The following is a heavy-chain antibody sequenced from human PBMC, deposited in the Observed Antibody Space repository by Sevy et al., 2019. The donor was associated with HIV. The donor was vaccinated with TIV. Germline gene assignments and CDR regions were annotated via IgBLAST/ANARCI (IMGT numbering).Heavy chain of an antibody. Sequence: SETLSLTCAVSGDSISGGTYSWNWIRQPPGKGLEWIGYIFHSGHTYYNPSLKSRVTISVDTAKNQFSLKVKSVTAADTAVYYCARDGGTLTSPGHFDYWGQGTLVTVSS. CDR3: ARDGGTLTSPGHFDY. CDR2: IFHSGHT. CDR1: GDSISGGTYS. V-gene: IGHV4-30-2*01. D-gene: IGHD4-17*01. J-gene: IGHJ4*02.